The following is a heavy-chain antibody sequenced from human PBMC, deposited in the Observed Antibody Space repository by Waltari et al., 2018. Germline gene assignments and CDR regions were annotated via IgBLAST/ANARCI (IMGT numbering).Heavy chain of an antibody. D-gene: IGHD3-10*01. CDR1: GYTFTSYA. CDR3: ARVGSGSYWGYFDY. Sequence: QVQLVQSGAEVKKPGASVKVSCKASGYTFTSYAMHWVRQAPGQRLEWMGWINAGNGNTKDSQEFQGRVTITRDTSASTAYMELSSLRSEDMAVYYCARVGSGSYWGYFDYWGQGTLVTVSS. V-gene: IGHV1-3*03. J-gene: IGHJ4*02. CDR2: INAGNGNT.